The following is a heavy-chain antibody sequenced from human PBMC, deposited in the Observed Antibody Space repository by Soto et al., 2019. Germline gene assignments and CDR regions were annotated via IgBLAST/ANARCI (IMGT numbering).Heavy chain of an antibody. CDR1: GYTFTSYG. CDR3: ARTEYSSGWYPSDY. V-gene: IGHV1-18*01. CDR2: ISAYNGNT. J-gene: IGHJ4*02. D-gene: IGHD6-19*01. Sequence: ASVKVSCKASGYTFTSYGISWVRQAPGQGLEWMGWISAYNGNTNYAQKLQGRVTMTTDTSTSTAYMELRSLRSDDTAVYYCARTEYSSGWYPSDYWGQGTLATVSA.